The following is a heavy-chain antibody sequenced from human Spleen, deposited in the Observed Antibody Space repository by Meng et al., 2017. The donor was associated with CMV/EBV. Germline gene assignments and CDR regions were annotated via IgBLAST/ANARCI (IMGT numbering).Heavy chain of an antibody. CDR3: ARVEVTHNWLDP. Sequence: VSGGSISSGGYYWSWIRQHPGKGLEWIGYIYYSGSTYYNPSLKSRVTISVDTSKNQFSLKLSSVTAADTAVYYCARVEVTHNWLDPWGQGTLVTVSS. J-gene: IGHJ5*02. D-gene: IGHD5-18*01. CDR2: IYYSGST. CDR1: GGSISSGGYY. V-gene: IGHV4-31*02.